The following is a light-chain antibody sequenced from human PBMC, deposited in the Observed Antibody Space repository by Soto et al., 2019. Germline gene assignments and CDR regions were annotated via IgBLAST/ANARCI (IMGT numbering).Light chain of an antibody. V-gene: IGKV1-39*01. CDR3: QQSYSTPPT. CDR2: AAS. J-gene: IGKJ1*01. Sequence: DIQMTQSPSSLSASVGDRVTITCRASQIISSYLNWYQQKPGKALKLLIYAASSLQSGVPSRFSGSGSGTDFTLTISSLQPEDFATYYCQQSYSTPPTFGQGTKVDI. CDR1: QIISSY.